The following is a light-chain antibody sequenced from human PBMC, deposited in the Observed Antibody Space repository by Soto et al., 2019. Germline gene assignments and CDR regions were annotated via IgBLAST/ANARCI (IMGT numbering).Light chain of an antibody. CDR1: QSVSWN. CDR3: QQYNNWPLT. V-gene: IGKV3-15*01. J-gene: IGKJ4*01. Sequence: EIVLTQSPATLSVSPGERVTLSCRASQSVSWNLAWFQQKPGQAPRVLIYGISTRAAGIPARFSGSGSETEFTLTISSLQSEDCAVYYCQQYNNWPLTFGGGTKVELK. CDR2: GIS.